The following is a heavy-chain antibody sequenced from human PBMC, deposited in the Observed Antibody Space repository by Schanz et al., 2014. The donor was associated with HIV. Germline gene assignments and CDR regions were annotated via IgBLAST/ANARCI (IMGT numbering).Heavy chain of an antibody. CDR2: ISHDGGNK. CDR3: ARSYDILTGYYSSPFDY. D-gene: IGHD3-9*01. CDR1: GFTFSRFG. Sequence: HVQLVESGGGVVQPGRSLRLSCAASGFTFSRFGMHWVRQAPAKGLEWVAVISHDGGNKHYGDSVKGRFTISRDNSKNTLYLQMSSLREEDTAVYYCARSYDILTGYYSSPFDYWGQGTLVTVSS. J-gene: IGHJ4*02. V-gene: IGHV3-33*05.